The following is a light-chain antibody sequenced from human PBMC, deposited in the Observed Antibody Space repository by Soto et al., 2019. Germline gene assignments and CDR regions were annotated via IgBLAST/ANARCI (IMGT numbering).Light chain of an antibody. V-gene: IGKV3-20*01. J-gene: IGKJ1*01. CDR2: GAS. CDR3: QHYSSSSWT. CDR1: QSVSSSY. Sequence: EIVLTQSPGTLSLSPGERATLSCRASQSVSSSYLTWYQQKPGQAPRLLIYGASSRATGIPGRFSGSGSGTDFTLTISRLEPEDFAVYYCQHYSSSSWTFGQGTKVEIK.